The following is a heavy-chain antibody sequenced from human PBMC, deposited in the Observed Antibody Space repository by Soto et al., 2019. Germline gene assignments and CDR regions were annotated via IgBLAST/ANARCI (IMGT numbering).Heavy chain of an antibody. D-gene: IGHD2-15*01. V-gene: IGHV3-23*01. CDR3: ARGLKDSYPWRRIFDY. Sequence: GGSLRLSCVASGITFASRAMSWVRQAPGGGLEWVSTITATGGDAKNADSVQGRFTISRDNSKKTLYLQMSSQRADDPAVYFCARGLKDSYPWRRIFDYWGRGTLVTVSS. CDR2: ITATGGDA. CDR1: GITFASRA. J-gene: IGHJ4*02.